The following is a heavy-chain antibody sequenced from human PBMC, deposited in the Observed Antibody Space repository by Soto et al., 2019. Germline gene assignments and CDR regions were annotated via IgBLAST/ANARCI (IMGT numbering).Heavy chain of an antibody. CDR2: ISGSGGST. J-gene: IGHJ4*02. V-gene: IGHV3-23*01. CDR3: AKPLTMAKAFDY. Sequence: GSLRLSCAASGFTFSSYAMSWVRQAPGKGLEWVSAISGSGGSTYYADSVKGRFTISRDNSKNTLYLQMNSLRAEDTAVYYCAKPLTMAKAFDYWGQGTLVTVSS. CDR1: GFTFSSYA. D-gene: IGHD2-2*01.